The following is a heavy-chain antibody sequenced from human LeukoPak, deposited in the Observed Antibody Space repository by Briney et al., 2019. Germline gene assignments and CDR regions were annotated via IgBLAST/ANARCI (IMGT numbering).Heavy chain of an antibody. D-gene: IGHD6-19*01. V-gene: IGHV3-23*01. CDR3: AKVWDSSGWSATYYFDY. J-gene: IGHJ4*02. CDR2: ISGSGGST. CDR1: GYSISSGYY. Sequence: ETLSLTCTVSGYSISSGYYWGWIRQAPGKGLEWVSAISGSGGSTYYADSVKGRFTISRDNSKNTLYLQMNSLRAEDTAVYYCAKVWDSSGWSATYYFDYWGQGTLVTVSS.